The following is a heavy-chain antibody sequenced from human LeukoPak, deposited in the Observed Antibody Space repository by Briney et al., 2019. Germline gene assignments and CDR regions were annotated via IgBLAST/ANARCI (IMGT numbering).Heavy chain of an antibody. Sequence: PSETLSLTCTVSGGSISSSSYYWGWIRQPPGKGLGWIGSIYYSGSTYYNPSLKSRVTISVDTSKNQFSLKLSSVTAADTAVYFCARHKIRLLDAFDIWGQGTMVTVSS. J-gene: IGHJ3*02. CDR3: ARHKIRLLDAFDI. V-gene: IGHV4-39*01. D-gene: IGHD5-12*01. CDR2: IYYSGST. CDR1: GGSISSSSYY.